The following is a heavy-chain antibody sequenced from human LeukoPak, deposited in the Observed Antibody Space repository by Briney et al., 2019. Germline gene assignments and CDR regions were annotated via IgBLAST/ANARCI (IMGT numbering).Heavy chain of an antibody. J-gene: IGHJ4*02. CDR2: IYHSGST. CDR3: ARASYSYDISGWVPFDY. V-gene: IGHV4-38-2*02. CDR1: GFSISSGYY. Sequence: SETLSLTCTVSGFSISSGYYWGWIRQPPGKGLEWIGSIYHSGSTYYNPSLKSRVTISGDTSKNQFSLRLSSVTAADTAVYYCARASYSYDISGWVPFDYWGQGTLVTVS. D-gene: IGHD3-22*01.